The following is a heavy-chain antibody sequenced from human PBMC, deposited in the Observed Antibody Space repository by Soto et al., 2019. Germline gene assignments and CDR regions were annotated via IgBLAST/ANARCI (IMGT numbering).Heavy chain of an antibody. J-gene: IGHJ6*02. Sequence: PSETLSLTCAIYGGSFSNYYWNWIRQPPGKGLEWMGKINHNRSTNSTPALKSRLTISVDTSKTQFSLKLISVTAADTAVYFCGRGRGYSNAWGSYYSGMDVWGQGTTVTVSS. CDR1: GGSFSNYY. V-gene: IGHV4-34*01. D-gene: IGHD6-19*01. CDR2: INHNRST. CDR3: GRGRGYSNAWGSYYSGMDV.